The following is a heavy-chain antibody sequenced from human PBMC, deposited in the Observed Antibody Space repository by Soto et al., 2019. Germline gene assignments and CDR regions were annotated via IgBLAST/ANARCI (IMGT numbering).Heavy chain of an antibody. J-gene: IGHJ6*02. CDR1: GYTFTRSG. CDR2: ISTYNGDT. Sequence: ASVKVSGKTSGYTFTRSGISWVRQAPGQGLEWMGWISTYNGDTNYAQTFQGRVTMTTDTSTSTVHMEVRSLRSDDTAVYYCAREGVAPYYYYGMDVWGQGTPVTVSS. CDR3: AREGVAPYYYYGMDV. D-gene: IGHD5-12*01. V-gene: IGHV1-18*01.